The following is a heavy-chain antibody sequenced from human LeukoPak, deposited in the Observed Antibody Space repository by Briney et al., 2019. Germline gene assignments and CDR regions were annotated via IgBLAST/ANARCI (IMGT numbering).Heavy chain of an antibody. Sequence: SETLSLTCTVSGGSISSYYWSWIRQPPGKGLEWIGYIYTSGSTNYNPSLKSRVNISVDTSKNQFSLKLSSVTAADTAVYYCARLRVVVVPAAMVDYYYYYYMDVWGKGTTVTVSS. V-gene: IGHV4-4*09. CDR3: ARLRVVVVPAAMVDYYYYYYMDV. J-gene: IGHJ6*03. D-gene: IGHD2-2*01. CDR1: GGSISSYY. CDR2: IYTSGST.